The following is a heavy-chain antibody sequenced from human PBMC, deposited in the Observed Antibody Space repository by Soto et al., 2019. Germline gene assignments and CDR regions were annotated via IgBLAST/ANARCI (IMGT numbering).Heavy chain of an antibody. CDR2: IYHNEYT. Sequence: SETLSLTCAVSGGSISSGGYSWSWIRQPPGKGLEWIGYIYHNEYTYYNPSLKSRVTISVDKSKNQFSLKLSSVTAADTAVYYCARGTAAVHNWFDPWGQGTLVTVSS. V-gene: IGHV4-30-2*01. CDR1: GGSISSGGYS. J-gene: IGHJ5*02. D-gene: IGHD6-13*01. CDR3: ARGTAAVHNWFDP.